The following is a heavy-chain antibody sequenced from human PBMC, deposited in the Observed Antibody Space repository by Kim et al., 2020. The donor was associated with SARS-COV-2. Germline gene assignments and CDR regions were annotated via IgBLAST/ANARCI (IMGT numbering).Heavy chain of an antibody. Sequence: PSLKSRVTISVDTSKNQFSLKLSSVTAADTAVYYCARGPLYGDLRFCMDVWGQGTTVTVSS. CDR3: ARGPLYGDLRFCMDV. D-gene: IGHD4-17*01. V-gene: IGHV4-34*01. J-gene: IGHJ6*02.